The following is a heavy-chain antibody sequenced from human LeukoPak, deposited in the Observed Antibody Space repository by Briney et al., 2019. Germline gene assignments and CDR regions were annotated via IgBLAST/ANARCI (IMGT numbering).Heavy chain of an antibody. V-gene: IGHV1-69*05. CDR1: GGTFSSYA. CDR3: ARSSSGWYPSTGYFDL. J-gene: IGHJ2*01. CDR2: IIPIFGTA. D-gene: IGHD6-19*01. Sequence: ASVKVSCKASGGTFSSYAISWVRQAPGQGLEWMGGIIPIFGTANYAQKFQGRVTITTDESTSTAYMELSSLRSEDTAVYYCARSSSGWYPSTGYFDLWGCGTLVTVSS.